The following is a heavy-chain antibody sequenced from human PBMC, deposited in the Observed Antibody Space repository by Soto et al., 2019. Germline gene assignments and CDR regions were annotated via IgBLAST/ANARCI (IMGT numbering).Heavy chain of an antibody. J-gene: IGHJ4*02. D-gene: IGHD6-13*01. CDR1: GFTFSSYA. CDR2: ISYDGSNK. CDR3: AVPMAAAGTLYY. Sequence: QVQLVESGGGVVQPGRSLRLSCAASGFTFSSYAMHWVRQAPGKGLEWVAVISYDGSNKYYADSVKGRFTISRDNSKNTLYLQMNSLRAEDTAVYYCAVPMAAAGTLYYWGQGTLVTVSS. V-gene: IGHV3-30-3*01.